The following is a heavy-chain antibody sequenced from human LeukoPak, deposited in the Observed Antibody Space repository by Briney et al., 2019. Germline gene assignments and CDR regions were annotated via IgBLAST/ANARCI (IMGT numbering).Heavy chain of an antibody. V-gene: IGHV3-21*01. CDR1: GFTFSTYA. CDR3: ARARDYDDAFDI. J-gene: IGHJ3*02. Sequence: PGGSLRLSCAASGFTFSTYAMSWVRQAPGKGLEWVSSISSSSSYIYYADSVKGRFTISTDNAKNSLSLQMNSLRAEDTAVYYCARARDYDDAFDIWGQGTMVTVSS. D-gene: IGHD4-17*01. CDR2: ISSSSSYI.